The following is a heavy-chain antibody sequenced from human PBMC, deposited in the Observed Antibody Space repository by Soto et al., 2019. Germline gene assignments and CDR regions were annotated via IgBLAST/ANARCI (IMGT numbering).Heavy chain of an antibody. D-gene: IGHD6-19*01. CDR3: ARDPGKWLYYYYGMDV. CDR1: GFTFSSYW. J-gene: IGHJ6*02. V-gene: IGHV3-7*05. Sequence: GGSLRLSCAASGFTFSSYWMSWVRQAPGKGLEWVANIKQDGSEKYYVDSVKGRFTISRDNAKNSLYLQMNSLRAEDTAVYYCARDPGKWLYYYYGMDVWGQGTTVTVSS. CDR2: IKQDGSEK.